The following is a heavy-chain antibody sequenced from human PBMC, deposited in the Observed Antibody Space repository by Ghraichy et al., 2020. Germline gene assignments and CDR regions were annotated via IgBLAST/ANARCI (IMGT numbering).Heavy chain of an antibody. D-gene: IGHD6-6*01. CDR3: ARGLRSSSSQGTTYDS. J-gene: IGHJ5*02. CDR1: GHSVRSYY. CDR2: IYHTGTT. V-gene: IGHV4-59*02. Sequence: SETLSLTCTVSGHSVRSYYWSWIRQSPGRGLEWLAYIYHTGTTKFNPALKSRVTISLDTSNNQFSLNLTSVTAADTALYYCARGLRSSSSQGTTYDSWGQGTLVTVSS.